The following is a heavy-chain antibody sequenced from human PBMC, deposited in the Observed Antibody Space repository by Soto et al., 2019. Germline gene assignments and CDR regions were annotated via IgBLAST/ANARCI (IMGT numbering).Heavy chain of an antibody. CDR1: GYTLTELS. CDR2: FDPEDGET. V-gene: IGHV1-24*01. Sequence: ASVKVSCKVSGYTLTELSMHWVRQAPGKGLEWMGGFDPEDGETIYAQKFQGRVTMTEDTSTDTAYMELSSLRSEDTAAYYCATIISLHYGDFPLDYWGQGTLVTVSS. D-gene: IGHD4-17*01. J-gene: IGHJ4*02. CDR3: ATIISLHYGDFPLDY.